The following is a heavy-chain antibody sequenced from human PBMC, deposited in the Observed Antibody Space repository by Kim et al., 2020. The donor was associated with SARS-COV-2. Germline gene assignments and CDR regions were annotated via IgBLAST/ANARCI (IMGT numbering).Heavy chain of an antibody. CDR2: LNPDTGNP. CDR3: TRGDNSTIYY. Sequence: ASVKVSCKASGYTFTDYTVNWVRQAPGQGLEWMGWLNPDTGNPWYAQSFKGRVIFTFDTSVSTAHMEISGLKSEDTAVYFCTRGDNSTIYYWALGT. CDR1: GYTFTDYT. J-gene: IGHJ4*01. D-gene: IGHD2-2*01. V-gene: IGHV7-4-1*02.